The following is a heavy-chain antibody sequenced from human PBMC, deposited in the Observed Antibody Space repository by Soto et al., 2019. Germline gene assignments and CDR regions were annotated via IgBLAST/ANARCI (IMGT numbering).Heavy chain of an antibody. J-gene: IGHJ4*02. Sequence: EAQLVESGGGFDNPGRSRELSGAGSGFIFDDFAFHWVRRAPGKGLEGVSGISWNSDSIGYADSVKGRFTISRDNAKNALYLQMNSLRVEDTALYYCTKVGGLYDFWSGPLHFDLWGQGTLVTVSS. D-gene: IGHD3-3*01. CDR1: GFIFDDFA. V-gene: IGHV3-9*01. CDR2: ISWNSDSI. CDR3: TKVGGLYDFWSGPLHFDL.